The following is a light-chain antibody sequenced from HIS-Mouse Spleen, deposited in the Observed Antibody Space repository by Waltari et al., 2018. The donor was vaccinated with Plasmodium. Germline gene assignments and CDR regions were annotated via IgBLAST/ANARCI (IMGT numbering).Light chain of an antibody. CDR1: QGISSY. CDR3: QQYYSYPYT. J-gene: IGKJ2*01. CDR2: AAS. Sequence: AIRMTQSPSSFSASTGDRVTITCRASQGISSYLAWDQQKPEKAPKLLIYAASTLQSGVPSRFSGSGSWTDFTLTISCLQSEDFATYYCQQYYSYPYTVGQGTKLEIK. V-gene: IGKV1-8*01.